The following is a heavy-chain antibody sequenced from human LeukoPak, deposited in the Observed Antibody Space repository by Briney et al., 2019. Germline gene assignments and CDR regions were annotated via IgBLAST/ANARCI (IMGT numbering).Heavy chain of an antibody. CDR3: AREVFYSNLGPDYYYCMDV. CDR1: GYTFTGYY. V-gene: IGHV1-2*02. Sequence: ASVKVSCKASGYTFTGYYMNWVRQAPGQGLEWMGWINPYNGGTNYAQKLQGRVTMTRDTSISTAYMELSRLRSDDTAVYYCAREVFYSNLGPDYYYCMDVWGQGTTVTVSS. J-gene: IGHJ6*02. CDR2: INPYNGGT. D-gene: IGHD4-11*01.